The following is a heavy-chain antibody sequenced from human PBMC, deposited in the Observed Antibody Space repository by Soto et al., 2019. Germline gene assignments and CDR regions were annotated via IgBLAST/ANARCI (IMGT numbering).Heavy chain of an antibody. J-gene: IGHJ6*02. V-gene: IGHV4-31*03. CDR1: GGSMSSGDYY. CDR3: AIVLRATVTTYYGMDV. Sequence: QVQLQESGPGLVKPSQTLSLTCTVSGGSMSSGDYYWSWIRHHPGKGLEWIGYIYDSGTTSYSPSLKRRVGITXXTXKXXFSLKVTSVTAADTAVYYCAIVLRATVTTYYGMDVWGQGTTVTVSS. D-gene: IGHD4-17*01. CDR2: IYDSGTT.